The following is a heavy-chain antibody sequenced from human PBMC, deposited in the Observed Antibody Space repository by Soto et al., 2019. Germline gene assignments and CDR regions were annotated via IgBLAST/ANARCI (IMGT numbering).Heavy chain of an antibody. CDR1: GYTVTNYG. CDR2: ISAYNGDT. J-gene: IGHJ2*01. D-gene: IGHD6-6*01. Sequence: QAQLEQSGAEVMKPGASVKVSCKASGYTVTNYGISWVRQAPGQGLEWMGWISAYNGDTNYAQHRQGRVTMTTDTSTNTAYMELRSLRSDDTAVYYCARPQYAFSSAVWYFDLWGRGTPVTVSS. V-gene: IGHV1-18*01. CDR3: ARPQYAFSSAVWYFDL.